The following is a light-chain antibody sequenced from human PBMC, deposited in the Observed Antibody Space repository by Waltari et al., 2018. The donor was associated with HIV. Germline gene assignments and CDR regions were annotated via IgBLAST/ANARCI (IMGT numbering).Light chain of an antibody. V-gene: IGKV1-39*01. CDR2: AAS. J-gene: IGKJ4*01. Sequence: DIQITQSPSSLSASIGDSVTITCRTSQHINMYLNWYQQKPGKAPSLLIFAASTLHTGVPSRFSASGSGTTFSLAISSLQVDDLATYYCQQSFSLPLTFGAGTKVEI. CDR3: QQSFSLPLT. CDR1: QHINMY.